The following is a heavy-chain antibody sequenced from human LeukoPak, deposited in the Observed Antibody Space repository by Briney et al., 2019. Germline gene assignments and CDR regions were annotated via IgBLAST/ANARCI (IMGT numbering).Heavy chain of an antibody. J-gene: IGHJ3*02. CDR2: INPNSGGT. CDR1: GYTCTGYY. Sequence: ASVKVSCKASGYTCTGYYMHWVRQAPGQALEWMGWINPNSGGTNYAQKFQGRVTMTRDTSISTAYMELSRLRSDDTAVYYCAAEANSGSYAPNAFDIWGQGTMVTVSS. V-gene: IGHV1-2*02. CDR3: AAEANSGSYAPNAFDI. D-gene: IGHD1-26*01.